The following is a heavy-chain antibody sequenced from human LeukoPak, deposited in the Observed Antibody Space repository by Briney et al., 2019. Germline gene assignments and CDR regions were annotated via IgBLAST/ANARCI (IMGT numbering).Heavy chain of an antibody. V-gene: IGHV3-23*01. D-gene: IGHD3-22*01. CDR1: GFTFSSYA. Sequence: GGSLRLSCAASGFTFSSYAMSWVRQAPGKGLECISGFSGSGGSTYYADSVKGRFTISRDNSKNTLYLQMNSLRAEDTAVYYCAELGITMIEGVWGKGTTVTISS. CDR2: FSGSGGST. CDR3: AELGITMIEGV. J-gene: IGHJ6*04.